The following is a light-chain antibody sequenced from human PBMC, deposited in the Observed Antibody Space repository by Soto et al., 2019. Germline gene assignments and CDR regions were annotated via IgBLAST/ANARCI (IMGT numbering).Light chain of an antibody. V-gene: IGLV2-14*03. Sequence: QSVLTQPASVSGSPGQSITISCTGTSSNIGGYNYVSWYQQHPGKAPKLMIYDVGSRPSGVPDRFSGSKSGTSASLAISGLRSEDEADYYCAAWDDSLSANYVFGTGTKVTVL. CDR3: AAWDDSLSANYV. CDR2: DVG. J-gene: IGLJ1*01. CDR1: SSNIGGYNY.